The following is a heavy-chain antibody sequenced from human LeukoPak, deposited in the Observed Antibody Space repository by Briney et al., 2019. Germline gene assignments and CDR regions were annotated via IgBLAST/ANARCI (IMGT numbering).Heavy chain of an antibody. CDR2: IYPGDSDT. V-gene: IGHV5-51*01. CDR3: AIGYYDSSGYYYFDY. Sequence: GESLKISCKGSGYSFTSYWIGWVRQMPGKGLEWMGIIYPGDSDTRYSPSFQGQVTISADKSISTAYLQWSSLKASDTAMYYCAIGYYDSSGYYYFDYWGQGTLVTVS. D-gene: IGHD3-22*01. CDR1: GYSFTSYW. J-gene: IGHJ4*02.